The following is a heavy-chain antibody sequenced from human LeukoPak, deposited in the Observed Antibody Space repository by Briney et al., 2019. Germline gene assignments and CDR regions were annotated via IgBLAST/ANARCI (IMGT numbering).Heavy chain of an antibody. CDR1: GGSISSGGYY. Sequence: PSETLSLTCSVSGGSISSGGYYWTWIRQHPGKGLEWIGYISYSGSTYYNPSLQSRVTISVDTSKNQFSLKLSSVTAADTAVYYCARTTYYYDSSGYENWFDPWGQGTLVTVSS. CDR2: ISYSGST. CDR3: ARTTYYYDSSGYENWFDP. J-gene: IGHJ5*02. D-gene: IGHD3-22*01. V-gene: IGHV4-31*03.